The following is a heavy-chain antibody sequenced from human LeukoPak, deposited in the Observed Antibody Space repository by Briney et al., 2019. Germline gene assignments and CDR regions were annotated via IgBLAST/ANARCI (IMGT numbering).Heavy chain of an antibody. CDR1: GGSISSGSYY. Sequence: KTSETLSLTCTVTGGSISSGSYYWSWIRQPAGKGLEWIGHIYTSESTKYNPSLKSRVTISADTSKNQFSLKLSSVTAADTAVYYCARDFVIAATTEYFQYWGQGTLVTVSS. CDR2: IYTSEST. D-gene: IGHD6-13*01. V-gene: IGHV4-61*09. J-gene: IGHJ1*01. CDR3: ARDFVIAATTEYFQY.